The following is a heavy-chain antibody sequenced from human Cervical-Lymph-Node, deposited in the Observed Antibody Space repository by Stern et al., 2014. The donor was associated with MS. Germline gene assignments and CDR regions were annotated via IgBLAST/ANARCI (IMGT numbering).Heavy chain of an antibody. Sequence: QLVQSGAEVKKPGASVKVSCKASGYTFTGYYMHWVRQAPGQGLEWMGWIHPNSGGTNYAQKFQGWVTMTRDTSISTAYMELSRLRSDDTAVYYCARDTGGITMVRGVSWFDPWGQGTLVTVSS. CDR2: IHPNSGGT. V-gene: IGHV1-2*04. D-gene: IGHD3-10*01. J-gene: IGHJ5*02. CDR1: GYTFTGYY. CDR3: ARDTGGITMVRGVSWFDP.